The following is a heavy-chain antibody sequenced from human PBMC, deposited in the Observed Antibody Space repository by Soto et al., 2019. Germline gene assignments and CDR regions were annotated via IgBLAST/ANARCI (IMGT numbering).Heavy chain of an antibody. CDR1: GLTFNRYW. CDR2: INTDGTNS. D-gene: IGHD4-4*01. Sequence: GGSLRLSCAASGLTFNRYWMHWVRHAPGKGLVWVSHINTDGTNSNYADSVKGRFTISRDNAKSTLFLQMNSLRDEDTAVYYCAREGINNYNEFYFDSWGQGTVVTVSS. J-gene: IGHJ4*02. CDR3: AREGINNYNEFYFDS. V-gene: IGHV3-74*01.